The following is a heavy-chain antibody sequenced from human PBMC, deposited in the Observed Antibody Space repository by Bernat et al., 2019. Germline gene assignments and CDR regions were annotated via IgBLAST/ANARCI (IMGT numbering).Heavy chain of an antibody. D-gene: IGHD3-3*02. CDR1: GFSFSSYA. Sequence: EVQLLESGGGLVQPGGSLRLSCAASGFSFSSYAMSWVRQAPGKGLVGVSAISGSGGSTVCADSVKGRFTSPGTNSKNTLYLKMNSLGAGDTAVYYCAKHYWSGGWWDGGGGDPWGQGTLVTVSS. CDR2: ISGSGGST. J-gene: IGHJ5*02. V-gene: IGHV3-23*01. CDR3: AKHYWSGGWWDGGGGDP.